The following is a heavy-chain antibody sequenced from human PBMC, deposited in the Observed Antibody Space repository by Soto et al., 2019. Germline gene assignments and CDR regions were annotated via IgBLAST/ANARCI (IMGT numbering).Heavy chain of an antibody. V-gene: IGHV1-18*01. J-gene: IGHJ4*02. CDR2: ISAYNGNT. CDR1: GYTFTSYG. D-gene: IGHD3-10*01. Sequence: ASVKVSCKASGYTFTSYGISWVRQAPGQGLEWMGWISAYNGNTNYAQKLQGRVTMTTDTSTRSAYMELRSLRSADPAVYSCAREALGSSLDYWGQGTLVTVSS. CDR3: AREALGSSLDY.